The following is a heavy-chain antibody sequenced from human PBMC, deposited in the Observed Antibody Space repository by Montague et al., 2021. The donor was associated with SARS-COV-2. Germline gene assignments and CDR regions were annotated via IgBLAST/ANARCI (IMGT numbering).Heavy chain of an antibody. V-gene: IGHV5-51*01. Sequence: QSGAEVKKPGESLKISCKGSGYSFNSFWIGWVRQMPGKGLEWMGIIYPGDSDSRYSPSFQGQVTFSADKSISTAYLQWTSLKASDTAMYYCARHGHPSGYSDYYYGFDIWGQGTTVTVSS. J-gene: IGHJ6*02. CDR3: ARHGHPSGYSDYYYGFDI. CDR1: GYSFNSFW. CDR2: IYPGDSDS. D-gene: IGHD4-23*01.